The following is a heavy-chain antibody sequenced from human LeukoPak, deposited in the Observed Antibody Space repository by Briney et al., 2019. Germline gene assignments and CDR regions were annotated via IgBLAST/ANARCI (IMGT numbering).Heavy chain of an antibody. CDR2: ISGSGGST. Sequence: GGSLRLSCAASGFTFSSYVMSWVRQAPGKGLEWVSAISGSGGSTYYADSVKGRFTISRDNSKNTLYLQMNSLRAEDTAVYYCAKAGDYYDSSGYYPSFDYWGQGTLVTVSS. J-gene: IGHJ4*02. D-gene: IGHD3-22*01. CDR3: AKAGDYYDSSGYYPSFDY. CDR1: GFTFSSYV. V-gene: IGHV3-23*01.